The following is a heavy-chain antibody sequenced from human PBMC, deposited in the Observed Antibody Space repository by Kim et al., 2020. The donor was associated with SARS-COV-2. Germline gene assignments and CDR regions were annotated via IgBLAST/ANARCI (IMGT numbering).Heavy chain of an antibody. J-gene: IGHJ4*01. V-gene: IGHV3-13*01. D-gene: IGHD4-17*01. Sequence: GGSLRLSCAASGFTFTYRYMSWVRQVTGKGLEWVSCINTGGDTIYADSVKGRFTISRDDAKNTLYLQMNSLRAGDTAVYYCARVASYFHDYGLDNWGQGTLVTVSS. CDR2: INTGGDT. CDR1: GFTFTYRY. CDR3: ARVASYFHDYGLDN.